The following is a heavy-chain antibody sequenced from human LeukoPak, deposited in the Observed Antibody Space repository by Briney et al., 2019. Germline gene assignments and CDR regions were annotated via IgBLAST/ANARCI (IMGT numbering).Heavy chain of an antibody. CDR3: ARGGDWYSSSRAFDY. D-gene: IGHD6-6*01. CDR1: GGTFSSYA. V-gene: IGHV1-69*13. Sequence: SVKVSCKASGGTFSSYAISWVRQAPGQGLEWMGGIIPIFGTANYAQKFQGRVTITADESTSTAYMELSSLRPEDTAVYYCARGGDWYSSSRAFDYWGQGTLVTVSS. CDR2: IIPIFGTA. J-gene: IGHJ4*02.